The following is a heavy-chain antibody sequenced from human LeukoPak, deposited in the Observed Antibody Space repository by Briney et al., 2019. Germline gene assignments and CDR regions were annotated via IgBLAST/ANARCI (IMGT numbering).Heavy chain of an antibody. V-gene: IGHV1-69*04. J-gene: IGHJ4*02. CDR3: ARDLPPYYFDY. CDR1: GGIFSSYA. CDR2: IIPILGIA. Sequence: SVKVSCKASGGIFSSYAISWARQAPGQGLEWMGRIIPILGIANYAQKFQGRVTITADKSTSTAYMDLSSLRSEDTAVYYCARDLPPYYFDYWGQGTLVTVSS.